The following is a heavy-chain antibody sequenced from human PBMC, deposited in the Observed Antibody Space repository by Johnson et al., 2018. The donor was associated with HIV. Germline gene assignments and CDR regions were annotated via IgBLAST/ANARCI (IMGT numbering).Heavy chain of an antibody. CDR1: GFTFSYYA. D-gene: IGHD3-22*01. Sequence: QVQLVESGGGVVQPGRSLRLSCAASGFTFSYYAMHWVRQAPGKGLERVAVISYDGSNKYYADSVKCRFTISRDNSKNTLNLQMNGLGAEDTAVYYCAKGSGYYAAFDIWGQGTMVTVTS. V-gene: IGHV3-30*04. J-gene: IGHJ3*02. CDR3: AKGSGYYAAFDI. CDR2: ISYDGSNK.